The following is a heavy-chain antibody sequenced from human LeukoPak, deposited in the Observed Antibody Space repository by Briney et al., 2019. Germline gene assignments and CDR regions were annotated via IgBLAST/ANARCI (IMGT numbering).Heavy chain of an antibody. D-gene: IGHD3-22*01. CDR2: ISGSGGST. J-gene: IGHJ4*02. CDR1: GFTFSSYA. Sequence: GASLRLSCAASGFTFSSYAMSWVRQAPGKGLEWVSAISGSGGSTYYADSVKGRFTISRDNSKNTLYLQMNSLRAEDTAVYYCAKDPAYYYDSSGYYSYWDQGTLVTVSS. V-gene: IGHV3-23*01. CDR3: AKDPAYYYDSSGYYSY.